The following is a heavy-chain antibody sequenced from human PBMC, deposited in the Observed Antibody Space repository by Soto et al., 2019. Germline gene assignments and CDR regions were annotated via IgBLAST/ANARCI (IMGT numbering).Heavy chain of an antibody. Sequence: GGSLRLSCAASGLTFSKYWMSWVRQAPGKGLEWVAHIKEDGSEKEYVDSVKGRFTISRDNAENSLYLQMNSLRAEDTAVYYCSGGPYAWGQGTLVTVSS. D-gene: IGHD2-2*01. CDR3: SGGPYA. CDR1: GLTFSKYW. J-gene: IGHJ4*02. CDR2: IKEDGSEK. V-gene: IGHV3-7*04.